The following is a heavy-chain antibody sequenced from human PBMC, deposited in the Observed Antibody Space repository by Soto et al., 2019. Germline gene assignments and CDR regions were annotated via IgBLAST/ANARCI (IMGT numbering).Heavy chain of an antibody. CDR3: ARVPLQWLDSGALDI. D-gene: IGHD6-19*01. Sequence: TLSLTCAISGGSIPSSNWWSWVRQPPGKGLEWIGEIYHSGSTNYNPSLKSRVTISVDKSKNQFSLKLSSVTAADTAVYYCARVPLQWLDSGALDIWGQGTMVTV. CDR1: GGSIPSSNW. J-gene: IGHJ3*02. V-gene: IGHV4-4*02. CDR2: IYHSGST.